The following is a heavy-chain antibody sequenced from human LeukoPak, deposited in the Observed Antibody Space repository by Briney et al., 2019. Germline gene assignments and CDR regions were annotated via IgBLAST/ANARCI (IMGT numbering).Heavy chain of an antibody. CDR3: ARAYSSSWYWNWFDP. V-gene: IGHV4-59*01. D-gene: IGHD6-13*01. CDR1: GGSISSYY. J-gene: IGHJ5*02. CDR2: IYYSGST. Sequence: SETLSLTCTVSGGSISSYYWSWIRQPPGKGLEWIGYIYYSGSTNYNPSLKSRVTISVDTSKNQFSLKLSSVTAADTAVYYCARAYSSSWYWNWFDPWGQGTLVTVSS.